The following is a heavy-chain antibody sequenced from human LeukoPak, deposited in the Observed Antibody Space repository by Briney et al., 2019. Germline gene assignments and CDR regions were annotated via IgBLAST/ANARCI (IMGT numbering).Heavy chain of an antibody. D-gene: IGHD6-13*01. CDR1: GYTFTSYY. J-gene: IGHJ5*02. V-gene: IGHV1-46*01. Sequence: ASVKVSCKASGYTFTSYYMHWVRQAPGQGLEWMGIINPSGGSTSYAQKFQGRVTMTRDTSTSTVYMELSSLRSEDTAVYFCARHRPDYSSTSNRNWFDPWGQGTLVTVSS. CDR3: ARHRPDYSSTSNRNWFDP. CDR2: INPSGGST.